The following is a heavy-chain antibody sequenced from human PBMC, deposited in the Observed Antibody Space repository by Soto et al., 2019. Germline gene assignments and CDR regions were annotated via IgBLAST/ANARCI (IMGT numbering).Heavy chain of an antibody. J-gene: IGHJ3*02. V-gene: IGHV3-21*05. CDR3: ARHSAFDI. Sequence: GGSVRQTGVASEFPYRGDSMIWVRQAPGKGLEWLSYISSSSSYIYYADSVKGRFTISRDNAKNSLYLQMNSLRAEDTAVYYCARHSAFDIWGQGTMVTVSS. CDR2: ISSSSSYI. CDR1: EFPYRGDS.